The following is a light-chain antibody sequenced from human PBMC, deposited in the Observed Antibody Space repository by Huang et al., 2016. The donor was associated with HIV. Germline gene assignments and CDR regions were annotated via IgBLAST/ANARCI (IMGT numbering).Light chain of an antibody. V-gene: IGKV1-39*01. J-gene: IGKJ4*01. Sequence: DIQMTQSPSSLSASVGDSISLTCRSSQTISTFLNWYQQKPGKAPKLLIYAASNLQSGVSSRFSGTGSGTLFTLTVTGLLPDDFATYFCQQTSSVPLTFGGGTKVEMK. CDR3: QQTSSVPLT. CDR1: QTISTF. CDR2: AAS.